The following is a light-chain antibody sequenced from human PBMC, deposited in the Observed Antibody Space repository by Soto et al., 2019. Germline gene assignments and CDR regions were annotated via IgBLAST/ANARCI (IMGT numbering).Light chain of an antibody. CDR1: ESVVSNY. J-gene: IGKJ1*01. CDR2: GAS. V-gene: IGKV3-20*01. Sequence: EIVLTQSPGTLSLSPGERATLSCRATESVVSNYLAWYQLKPGQAPRLLIYGASSRATGIPDRFSGSGSGTDFTLTISRLEPEDFAVYYCQQYGSSPKTFGQGTKVDIK. CDR3: QQYGSSPKT.